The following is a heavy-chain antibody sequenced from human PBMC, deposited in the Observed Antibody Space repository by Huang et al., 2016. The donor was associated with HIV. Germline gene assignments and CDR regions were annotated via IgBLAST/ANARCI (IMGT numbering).Heavy chain of an antibody. V-gene: IGHV3-11*04. CDR3: ARKGRDDFWSGYPDY. J-gene: IGHJ4*02. CDR1: GFTFSDYY. D-gene: IGHD3-3*01. Sequence: QVQLVESGGGLVKPGGSLRLSCAASGFTFSDYYMRWIRQAPGKGLEWVSYISSTGNTIYYPDSVKGRFTISRDNTKNSLFLQMNSLRAEDTAIYYCARKGRDDFWSGYPDYWGQGTLVTVSS. CDR2: ISSTGNTI.